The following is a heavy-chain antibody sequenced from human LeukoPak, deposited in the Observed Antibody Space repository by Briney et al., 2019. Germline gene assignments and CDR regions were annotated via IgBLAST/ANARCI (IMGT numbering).Heavy chain of an antibody. D-gene: IGHD3-22*01. Sequence: SETLSLTCTVSGGSISSSSYYWGWIRQPLGKGLEWIGSIYYSGSTYYNPSLKSRVTISVDTSKNQFSLKLSSVTAADTAVYYCATFGYDSSGYYYFDYWGQGTLVTVSS. CDR3: ATFGYDSSGYYYFDY. J-gene: IGHJ4*02. CDR1: GGSISSSSYY. V-gene: IGHV4-39*07. CDR2: IYYSGST.